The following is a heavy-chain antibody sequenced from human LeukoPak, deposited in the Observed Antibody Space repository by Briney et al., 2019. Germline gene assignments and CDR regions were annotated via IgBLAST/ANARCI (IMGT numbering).Heavy chain of an antibody. CDR1: SGPISSYY. V-gene: IGHV4-59*07. CDR3: AGYAPFYCSGSYSENFYYCYRGG. Sequence: PSDTLSLICAVSSGPISSYYWSCIREHPGKGLEEIGYIYYSGNTNYNPSLKRRVTISVDTSKNQFPLRLSPVTGGDPGVYYFAGYAPFYCSGSYSENFYYCYRGGWGKGATVTVSS. J-gene: IGHJ6*03. D-gene: IGHD3-10*01. CDR2: IYYSGNT.